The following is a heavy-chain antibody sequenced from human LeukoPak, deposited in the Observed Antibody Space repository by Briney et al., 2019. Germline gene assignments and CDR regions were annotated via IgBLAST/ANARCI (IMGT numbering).Heavy chain of an antibody. V-gene: IGHV1-18*01. Sequence: ASVKVSCKASGYTFTTYGISWVRQAPGQGLEWMGWISAYNGNTNYAQKLQGRVTMTTETSTRTAYMELGSLRSDDTAVYYCARDRSIVVVPAATSPRRGTYYYYGMDVWGQGTTVTVSS. D-gene: IGHD2-2*01. J-gene: IGHJ6*02. CDR3: ARDRSIVVVPAATSPRRGTYYYYGMDV. CDR2: ISAYNGNT. CDR1: GYTFTTYG.